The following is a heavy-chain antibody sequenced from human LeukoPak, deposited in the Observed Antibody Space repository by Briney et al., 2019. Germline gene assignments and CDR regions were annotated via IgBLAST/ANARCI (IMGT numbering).Heavy chain of an antibody. J-gene: IGHJ4*02. CDR1: GFTFDDYG. CDR3: AKDTYSYGYGAFDY. Sequence: GGSLRLSCAASGFTFDDYGMAWVRQAPGKGLEWVSGINWNGGSTGFADSVKGRFIISRDNDKSSLYLQMNSLRAEDTAVYYCAKDTYSYGYGAFDYWGQGTLVTVSS. V-gene: IGHV3-20*04. CDR2: INWNGGST. D-gene: IGHD5-18*01.